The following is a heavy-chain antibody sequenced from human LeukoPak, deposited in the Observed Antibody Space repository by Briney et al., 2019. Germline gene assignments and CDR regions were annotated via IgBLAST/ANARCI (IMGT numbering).Heavy chain of an antibody. D-gene: IGHD1-26*01. J-gene: IGHJ6*03. Sequence: PSETLSLTCTVSGGSISSYYWSWIRQPAGKGLEWIGRTYTSGGTNYNPSLKSRVTISVDKSKNQFSLKLSSVTAVDTAVYYCAREPQVGYYYYYYMDVWGKGTTVTVSS. CDR3: AREPQVGYYYYYYMDV. V-gene: IGHV4-4*07. CDR1: GGSISSYY. CDR2: TYTSGGT.